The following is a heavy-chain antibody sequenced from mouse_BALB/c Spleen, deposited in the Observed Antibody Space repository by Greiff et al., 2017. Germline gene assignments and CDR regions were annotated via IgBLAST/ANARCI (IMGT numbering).Heavy chain of an antibody. CDR2: IDPENGNT. Sequence: EVQLQQSGAELVRPGALVKLSCKASGFNIKDYYMHWVKQRPEQGLEWIGWIDPENGNTIYDPKFQGKASITADTSSNTAYLQLSSLTSEDTAVYYCARNGNSFAYWGQGTLVTVSA. D-gene: IGHD2-1*01. V-gene: IGHV14-1*02. CDR1: GFNIKDYY. CDR3: ARNGNSFAY. J-gene: IGHJ3*01.